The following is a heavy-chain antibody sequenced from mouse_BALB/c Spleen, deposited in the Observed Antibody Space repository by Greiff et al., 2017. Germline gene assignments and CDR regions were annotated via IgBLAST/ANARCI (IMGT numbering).Heavy chain of an antibody. CDR3: ARSRVITTWFAY. Sequence: QVQLQQSGAELARPGASVKLSCKASGYTFTSYWMQWVKQRPGQGLEWIGAIYPGDGDTRYTQKFKGKATLTADKSSSTAYMQLSSLASEDSAVYYCARSRVITTWFAYWGQGTLVTVSA. CDR1: GYTFTSYW. CDR2: IYPGDGDT. J-gene: IGHJ3*01. D-gene: IGHD2-4*01. V-gene: IGHV1-87*01.